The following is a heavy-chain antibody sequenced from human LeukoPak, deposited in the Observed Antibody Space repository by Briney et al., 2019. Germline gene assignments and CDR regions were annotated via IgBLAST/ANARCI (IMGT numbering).Heavy chain of an antibody. Sequence: KPSETLSLTCTVSGGSISSYYWSWIRQPAGKGLEWIGRIYTSGSTNYNPSLKSRVTMSVDTSKNQFSLKLSSATAADTAVYYCARDACSGGSCYDYFDYWGQGTLVTVSS. J-gene: IGHJ4*02. CDR3: ARDACSGGSCYDYFDY. CDR2: IYTSGST. D-gene: IGHD2-15*01. CDR1: GGSISSYY. V-gene: IGHV4-4*07.